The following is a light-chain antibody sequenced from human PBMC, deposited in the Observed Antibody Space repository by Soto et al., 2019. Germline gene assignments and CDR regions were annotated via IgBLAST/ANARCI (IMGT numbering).Light chain of an antibody. V-gene: IGKV3-20*01. CDR1: QSVSSSY. CDR2: GAS. CDR3: QQYDTSPLT. J-gene: IGKJ4*01. Sequence: EIVLTQSPGTLSLSPEERATLSCRASQSVSSSYLAWYQQKPGQAPRLFIYGASSRATGIPDRFSGSGSGTDFTLIISRLEPEDFAVYYCQQYDTSPLTFGGGTKVEIK.